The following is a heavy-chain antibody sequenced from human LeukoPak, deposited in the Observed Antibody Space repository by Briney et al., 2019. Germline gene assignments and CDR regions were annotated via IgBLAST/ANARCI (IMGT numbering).Heavy chain of an antibody. CDR1: GGSFSGYY. J-gene: IGHJ6*03. V-gene: IGHV4-34*01. CDR3: ARLRDYHYNYMDV. Sequence: SSETLSLTCAVYGGSFSGYYWSWIRQPPGKGLEWIGEINHSGSTNYNPSLKSRVTISVDTSKNQFSLKLSSVTAADTAVYYCARLRDYHYNYMDVWGKGTTVTISS. CDR2: INHSGST.